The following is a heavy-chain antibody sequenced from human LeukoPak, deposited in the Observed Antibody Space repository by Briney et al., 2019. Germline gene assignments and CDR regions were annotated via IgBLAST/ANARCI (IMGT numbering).Heavy chain of an antibody. CDR2: ISNSSSYI. CDR1: GFTFSSYS. CDR3: ARDAGYDFWSGYYTDY. J-gene: IGHJ4*02. Sequence: GGSLRLSCAASGFTFSSYSMNWVRQAPGKGLEWVSSISNSSSYIYYADSVKGRFTISRDNAKNSLYLQMNSLRAEDTAVYYCARDAGYDFWSGYYTDYWGQGTLVTVSS. D-gene: IGHD3-3*01. V-gene: IGHV3-21*01.